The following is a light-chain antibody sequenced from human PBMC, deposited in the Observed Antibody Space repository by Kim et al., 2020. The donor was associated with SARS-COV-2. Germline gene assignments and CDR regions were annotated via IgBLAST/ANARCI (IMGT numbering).Light chain of an antibody. Sequence: PGKTARITWGGNNMGSKSVHWYQQKPGQAPVLVIYYDSDRPSGIPERFSGSNSGNTATLTISRVEAGDEADYYCQVWDSSSDHWVFGGGTQLTVL. CDR3: QVWDSSSDHWV. CDR1: NMGSKS. V-gene: IGLV3-21*04. J-gene: IGLJ3*02. CDR2: YDS.